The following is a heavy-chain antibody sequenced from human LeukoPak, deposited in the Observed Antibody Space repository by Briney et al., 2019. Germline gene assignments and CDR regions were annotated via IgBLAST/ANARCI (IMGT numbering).Heavy chain of an antibody. D-gene: IGHD6-25*01. V-gene: IGHV3-33*01. CDR3: ACTDGSLVY. CDR2: IWYDGSNK. CDR1: GFTFSSYG. J-gene: IGHJ4*02. Sequence: GGSLRLSCAASGFTFSSYGMHWVRQAPGKGLEWVAVIWYDGSNKYYADSVKGRFTISRDNSKNTLYLQMNSLRAEDTAVCYCACTDGSLVYWGQGTLVTVSS.